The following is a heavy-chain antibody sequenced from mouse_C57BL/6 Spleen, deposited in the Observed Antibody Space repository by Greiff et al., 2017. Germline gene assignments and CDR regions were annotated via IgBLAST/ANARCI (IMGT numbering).Heavy chain of an antibody. D-gene: IGHD3-3*01. V-gene: IGHV1-26*01. CDR3: SRQLEGYYAMDY. J-gene: IGHJ4*01. CDR2: INPNNGGT. Sequence: VQLQQSGPELVKPGASVKISCKASGYTFTDYYMNWVKQSHGKSLEWIGDINPNNGGTSYNQKFKGKATLTVDKSSSTAYMELRSLTSEDSAVYYCSRQLEGYYAMDYWGQGTSVTVSS. CDR1: GYTFTDYY.